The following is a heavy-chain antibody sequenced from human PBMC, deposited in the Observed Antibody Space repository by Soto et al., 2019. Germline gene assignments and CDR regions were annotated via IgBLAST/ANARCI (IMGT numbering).Heavy chain of an antibody. CDR3: ARSSGGNFGIIIEGTNWFAP. J-gene: IGHJ5*02. Sequence: ASVTVSCKAPRDTITSYYIYWVRQAPGQGLEWMGVINPHGGSTAYAQKFKGRVTLTRDTSASTVYMEVSSLTSEDTAMYYCARSSGGNFGIIIEGTNWFAPWGQGTLVTVSS. V-gene: IGHV1-46*01. CDR1: RDTITSYY. CDR2: INPHGGST. D-gene: IGHD1-26*01.